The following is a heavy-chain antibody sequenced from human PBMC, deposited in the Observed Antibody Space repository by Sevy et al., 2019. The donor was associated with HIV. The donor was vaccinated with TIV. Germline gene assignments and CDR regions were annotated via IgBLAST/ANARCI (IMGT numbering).Heavy chain of an antibody. D-gene: IGHD1-26*01. CDR1: EFTFSYYW. V-gene: IGHV3-7*03. CDR2: IKQDGSEK. Sequence: GGSLRLSCAASEFTFSYYWMTWVRQAPGKGLEWVANIKQDGSEKYYVDSVKGRFTISRDNAKNSLYLQMNSLRAEDTAMFYCAGRDFYSGSPAGMDVWGQGTTVTVSS. J-gene: IGHJ6*02. CDR3: AGRDFYSGSPAGMDV.